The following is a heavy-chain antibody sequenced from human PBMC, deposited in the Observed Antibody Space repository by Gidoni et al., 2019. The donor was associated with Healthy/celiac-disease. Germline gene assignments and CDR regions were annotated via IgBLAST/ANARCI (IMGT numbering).Heavy chain of an antibody. CDR2: ISGSGGST. CDR3: AKENRGWDSMYYFDY. V-gene: IGHV3-23*01. D-gene: IGHD6-19*01. Sequence: EVQLLESGGGLVQPGGSLSPSCAASGFTFSSYAMSWVRQAPGKGLEWVSAISGSGGSTYYADSVKGRFTISRDNSKNTLYLQMNSLRAEDTAVYYCAKENRGWDSMYYFDYWGQGTLVTVSS. CDR1: GFTFSSYA. J-gene: IGHJ4*02.